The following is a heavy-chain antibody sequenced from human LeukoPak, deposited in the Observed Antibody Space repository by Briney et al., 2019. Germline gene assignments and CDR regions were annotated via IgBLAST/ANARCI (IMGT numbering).Heavy chain of an antibody. D-gene: IGHD6-19*01. CDR2: ISSSGSSI. CDR3: ASDGIAVADRWAGFDH. V-gene: IGHV3-48*03. Sequence: GGSLRLSCAASGLTFSSYELNWVRQTPGKGLEWVSYISSSGSSIYYADSVKGRFTISRDNAKNSLCLQMNSLRAEDTAVYYCASDGIAVADRWAGFDHWGQGTLVTVSS. J-gene: IGHJ5*02. CDR1: GLTFSSYE.